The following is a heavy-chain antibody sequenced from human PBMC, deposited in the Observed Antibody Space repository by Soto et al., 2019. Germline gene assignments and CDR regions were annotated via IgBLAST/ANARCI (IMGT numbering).Heavy chain of an antibody. CDR1: GFTFSNAW. Sequence: GSLRLSCAASGFTFSNAWISWVRQAPGKGLEWVGRIKIKTDGGTTDYAAPVKGRFTISRDDSKNTLYLQMNSLKTEDTAVYYCTTPNMTQANWGQGTLVTVSS. J-gene: IGHJ4*02. V-gene: IGHV3-15*01. CDR2: IKIKTDGGTT. CDR3: TTPNMTQAN.